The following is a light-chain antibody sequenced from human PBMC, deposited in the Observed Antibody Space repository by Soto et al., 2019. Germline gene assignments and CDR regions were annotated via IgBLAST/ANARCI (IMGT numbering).Light chain of an antibody. J-gene: IGKJ2*01. CDR1: QSISTY. CDR2: AAS. CDR3: QQSYSTLRT. V-gene: IGKV1-39*01. Sequence: DIQMTQSPSSLSASVGDRVTITCRASQSISTYLNWYQQKPGKAPKLLIYAASSLQSGVPSRLSGSGSGTDFTLTISSLQPEEFATYYGQQSYSTLRTFGQGTKLEIK.